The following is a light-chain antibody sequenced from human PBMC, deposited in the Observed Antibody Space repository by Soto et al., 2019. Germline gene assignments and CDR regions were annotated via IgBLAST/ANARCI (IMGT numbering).Light chain of an antibody. V-gene: IGKV3D-15*01. CDR3: QQYETWPWT. CDR2: GAS. CDR1: QSVNSN. Sequence: EIVMTQSPATLSVSPGERATLSCRASQSVNSNIAWYQQKPGQAPRRLIFGASTRATGIPARFSGSGSGTEFTLIISSLQSEDFAVYYCQQYETWPWTFGQGTKVEIK. J-gene: IGKJ1*01.